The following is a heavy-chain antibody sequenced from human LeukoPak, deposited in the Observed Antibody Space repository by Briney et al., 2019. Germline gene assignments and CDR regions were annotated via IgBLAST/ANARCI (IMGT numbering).Heavy chain of an antibody. CDR3: AKAPVTSCRGAFCYPFDY. Sequence: GGSLRLSCAASGFTFSSYAMSWVRQAPGKGLEWVSVISGSGGSTYYADSVKGRFTISRDNSRNTVYLQMNSLRAEDTAVYYCAKAPVTSCRGAFCYPFDYWGQGTLVTVSS. J-gene: IGHJ4*02. CDR1: GFTFSSYA. V-gene: IGHV3-23*01. D-gene: IGHD2-15*01. CDR2: ISGSGGST.